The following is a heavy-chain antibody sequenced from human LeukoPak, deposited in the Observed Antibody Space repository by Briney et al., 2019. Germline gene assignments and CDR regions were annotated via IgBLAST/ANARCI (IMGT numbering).Heavy chain of an antibody. J-gene: IGHJ4*02. Sequence: SETLSLTCAVYGGFFSGYYWSWIRQPPGKGLEWIGEINHSGSTNYNPSLKSRVTISVDTSKNQFSLKLSSVTAADTAVYYCARGRLRYFDWLSHFDYWGQGTLVTVSS. D-gene: IGHD3-9*01. CDR2: INHSGST. CDR3: ARGRLRYFDWLSHFDY. CDR1: GGFFSGYY. V-gene: IGHV4-34*01.